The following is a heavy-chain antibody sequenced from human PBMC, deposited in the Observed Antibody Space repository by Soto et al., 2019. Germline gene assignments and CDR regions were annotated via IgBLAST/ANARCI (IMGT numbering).Heavy chain of an antibody. V-gene: IGHV4-59*01. J-gene: IGHJ4*02. CDR1: GGSISSYY. CDR3: ASSGYDLVDY. CDR2: IYYSGST. D-gene: IGHD5-12*01. Sequence: QVQLQESGPGLVKPSETLSLTCTVSGGSISSYYWSWIQQPPGKGLEWIGYIYYSGSTNYNPSLKSRVTISVDTSKNQFSLKLSSVTAADTAVYYCASSGYDLVDYWGQGTLVTVSS.